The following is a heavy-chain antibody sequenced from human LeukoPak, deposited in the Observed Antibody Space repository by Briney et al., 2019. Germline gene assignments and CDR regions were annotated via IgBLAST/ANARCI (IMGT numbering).Heavy chain of an antibody. CDR1: GGSISSRNYY. D-gene: IGHD4-23*01. Sequence: PSETLSLTCTVSGGSISSRNYYWGWIRQPPGKGLEWIGSIFYSGSTYYNPSLKSRVTISVDTSKNHFFLKLSSVTAADTAVYYCAVRRGNAWSDPWGQGTLVTVSS. CDR2: IFYSGST. V-gene: IGHV4-39*02. J-gene: IGHJ5*02. CDR3: AVRRGNAWSDP.